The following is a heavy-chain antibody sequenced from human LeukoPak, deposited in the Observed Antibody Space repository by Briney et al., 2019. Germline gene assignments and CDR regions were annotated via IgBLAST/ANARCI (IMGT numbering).Heavy chain of an antibody. Sequence: GASLQISCMGSGYSFTSYWIGWVRQMPGKGLEWMGIIYPGDSDTRYSPSFQGQVTISADKSISTAYLQWSSPKASDTAMYYCAREGAPPVGDWFDPWGQGTLVTVSS. CDR1: GYSFTSYW. CDR3: AREGAPPVGDWFDP. V-gene: IGHV5-51*01. J-gene: IGHJ5*02. CDR2: IYPGDSDT. D-gene: IGHD1-26*01.